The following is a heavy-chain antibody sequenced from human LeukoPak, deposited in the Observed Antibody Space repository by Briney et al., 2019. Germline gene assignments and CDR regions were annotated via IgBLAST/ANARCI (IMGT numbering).Heavy chain of an antibody. CDR3: AKEGVYCSGGNCLFNWLDP. CDR1: GFTFSKYW. J-gene: IGHJ5*02. CDR2: INTDGTVT. V-gene: IGHV3-74*01. D-gene: IGHD2-15*01. Sequence: PGGSLRLSCAASGFTFSKYWMLWVRQAPGKGLESVSRINTDGTVTTYADSVKGRFIISRDDSKNTLYLQMNSVRPEDTAVYYCAKEGVYCSGGNCLFNWLDPWGHGTLVTVPP.